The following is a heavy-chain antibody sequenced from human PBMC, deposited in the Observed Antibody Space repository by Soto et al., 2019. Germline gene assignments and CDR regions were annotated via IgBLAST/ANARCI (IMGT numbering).Heavy chain of an antibody. Sequence: GGSLRLSCAASGFTFSNAWMSWVRQAPGKGLEWVGRIKSKTDGGTTDYAATVKGRFTNSRDDSKNTLYLQMNSLKTEDTAVYYRTTPGHYDFWSGYYTNYYYYMDVWGKGTTVTVSS. J-gene: IGHJ6*03. CDR2: IKSKTDGGTT. V-gene: IGHV3-15*01. CDR3: TTPGHYDFWSGYYTNYYYYMDV. CDR1: GFTFSNAW. D-gene: IGHD3-3*01.